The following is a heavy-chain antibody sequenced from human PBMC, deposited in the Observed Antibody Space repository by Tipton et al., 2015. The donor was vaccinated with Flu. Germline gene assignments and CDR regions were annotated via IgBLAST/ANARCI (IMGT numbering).Heavy chain of an antibody. D-gene: IGHD6-19*01. V-gene: IGHV3-11*01. J-gene: IGHJ6*02. CDR1: GFTFSDHY. CDR2: ISSGDTK. CDR3: ARAVRAVAGTKYYYAMDV. Sequence: CAASGFTFSDHYMTWIRQAPGKGLEWVSYISSGDTKYYADSVKGRFTVSRDNANNSLYLQMSSLRAGDTAVYYCARAVRAVAGTKYYYAMDVWGQGTTVTVSS.